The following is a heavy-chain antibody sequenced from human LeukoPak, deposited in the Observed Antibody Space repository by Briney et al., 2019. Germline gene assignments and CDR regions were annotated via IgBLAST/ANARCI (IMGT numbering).Heavy chain of an antibody. D-gene: IGHD6-19*01. CDR3: AKDNSPGIAVAGTRIDY. V-gene: IGHV3-9*01. Sequence: GGSLRLSCAASGFTFSTSWMTWVRQAPGKGLEWVSSISWNSGSIGYADSVKGRFTISRDNAKNSLYLQMNSLRAEDTALYYCAKDNSPGIAVAGTRIDYWGQGTLVTVSS. J-gene: IGHJ4*02. CDR2: ISWNSGSI. CDR1: GFTFSTSW.